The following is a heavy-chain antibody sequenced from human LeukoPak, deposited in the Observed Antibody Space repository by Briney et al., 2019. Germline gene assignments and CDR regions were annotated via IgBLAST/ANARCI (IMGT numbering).Heavy chain of an antibody. D-gene: IGHD3-22*01. CDR2: INPNSGGT. V-gene: IGHV1-2*02. J-gene: IGHJ4*02. CDR1: GYTFTGYY. Sequence: ASVKVSCKASGYTFTGYYMHWVRQAPGQGLEWMGWINPNSGGTKYAQKFQGRVTMTRDTSISTAYMELSRLRSDDTAMYYCARVQGRYYNSSGYPPSYWGQGTLVTVSS. CDR3: ARVQGRYYNSSGYPPSY.